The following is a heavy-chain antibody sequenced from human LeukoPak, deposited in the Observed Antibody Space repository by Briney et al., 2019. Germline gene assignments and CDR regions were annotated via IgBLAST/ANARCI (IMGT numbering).Heavy chain of an antibody. D-gene: IGHD3-22*01. V-gene: IGHV1-2*02. Sequence: GASVKVSCKASGYTFTGYYMHWVRQAPGQGLGWMGWINPNSGGTNYAQKFQGRVTMTRDTSISTAYMELSRLRSDDTAVYYCARVDGYYDSSGYYYFLDYWGQGTLVTVSS. CDR3: ARVDGYYDSSGYYYFLDY. J-gene: IGHJ4*02. CDR1: GYTFTGYY. CDR2: INPNSGGT.